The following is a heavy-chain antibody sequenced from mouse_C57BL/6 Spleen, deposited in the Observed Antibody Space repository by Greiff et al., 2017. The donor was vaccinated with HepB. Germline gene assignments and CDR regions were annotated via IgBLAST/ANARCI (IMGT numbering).Heavy chain of an antibody. CDR2: IYPGSGST. J-gene: IGHJ2*01. CDR1: GYTFTSYW. CDR3: ARWPITTVVAHFDY. Sequence: QVQLKQPGAELVKPGASVKMSCKASGYTFTSYWITWVKQRPGQGLEWIGDIYPGSGSTNYNEKFKSKATLTVDTSSSTAYMQLSSLTSEDSAVYYCARWPITTVVAHFDYWGQGTTLTVSS. D-gene: IGHD1-1*01. V-gene: IGHV1-55*01.